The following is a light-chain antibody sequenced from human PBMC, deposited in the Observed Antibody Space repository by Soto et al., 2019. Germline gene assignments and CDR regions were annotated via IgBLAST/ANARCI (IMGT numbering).Light chain of an antibody. CDR2: EVT. Sequence: QSALTQPPSASGSPGQSVTISCTGTSSDVGVYNYVSWYQQYPGKAPKLMIYEVTKRPSGVPDRFSGSKSGNTASLTVSGLQAEDEADYYCTSYVGNDIWVFGGGTKVTVL. CDR1: SSDVGVYNY. CDR3: TSYVGNDIWV. J-gene: IGLJ3*02. V-gene: IGLV2-8*01.